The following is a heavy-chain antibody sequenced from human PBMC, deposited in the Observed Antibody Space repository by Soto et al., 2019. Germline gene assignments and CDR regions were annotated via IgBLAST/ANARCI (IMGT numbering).Heavy chain of an antibody. J-gene: IGHJ4*02. D-gene: IGHD3-10*01. V-gene: IGHV3-15*01. CDR3: TTYYAPGSGDYFDY. CDR1: GFTFSSYA. Sequence: EVQLLESGGGLVQPGGSLRLSCAASGFTFSSYAMYWVRQAPGKGLEWVGRIKSKTDGGTTDYAAPVKGRFTISRDDSKNTLYLQMNSLKTEDTAVYYCTTYYAPGSGDYFDYWGQGTLVTVSS. CDR2: IKSKTDGGTT.